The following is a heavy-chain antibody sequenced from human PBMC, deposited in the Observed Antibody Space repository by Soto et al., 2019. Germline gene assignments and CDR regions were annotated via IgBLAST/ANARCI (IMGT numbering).Heavy chain of an antibody. D-gene: IGHD3-10*01. J-gene: IGHJ4*02. Sequence: SLRLSCAASGFTLSDYYMEWVRQAPGQGLEWIGLTRNKANHYTTEYAASVKGRFTISRDDSKNSLYLQMSSLNTEDTALYYCSRSRPGVTHDSWGQGTLVTVSS. CDR1: GFTLSDYY. CDR3: SRSRPGVTHDS. V-gene: IGHV3-72*01. CDR2: TRNKANHYTT.